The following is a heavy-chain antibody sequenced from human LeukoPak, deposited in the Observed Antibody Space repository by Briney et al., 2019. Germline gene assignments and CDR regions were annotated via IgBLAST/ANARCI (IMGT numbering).Heavy chain of an antibody. Sequence: PSETLSLTCAVYGGSFSGYYWSWIRQPPGKGLEWIGEINHSGSTNYNPSLKSRVTISVDTSKNQFSLKLSSVTAADTAVYYCARGHRLYCNSTSCYLGFDPWGQRTLVTVSS. V-gene: IGHV4-34*01. CDR2: INHSGST. D-gene: IGHD2-2*01. CDR3: ARGHRLYCNSTSCYLGFDP. CDR1: GGSFSGYY. J-gene: IGHJ5*02.